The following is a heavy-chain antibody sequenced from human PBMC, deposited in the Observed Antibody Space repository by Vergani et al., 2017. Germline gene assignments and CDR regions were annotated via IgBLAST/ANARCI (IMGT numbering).Heavy chain of an antibody. D-gene: IGHD3-22*01. J-gene: IGHJ4*02. CDR3: AKDFLPAYYYDSSGPPLGY. V-gene: IGHV3-23*04. CDR1: GFTFSSYA. Sequence: VQLVESGGGLVKPGGSLRLSCAASGFTFSSYAMSWVRQAPGKGLEWVSAISGSGGSTYYADSVKGRFTISRDNSKNTLYLQMNSLRAEDTAVYYCAKDFLPAYYYDSSGPPLGYWGQGTLVTVSS. CDR2: ISGSGGST.